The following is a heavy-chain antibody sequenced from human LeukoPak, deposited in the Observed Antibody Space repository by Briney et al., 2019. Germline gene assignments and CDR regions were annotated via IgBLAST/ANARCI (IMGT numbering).Heavy chain of an antibody. CDR3: ARCDFWSGYYARYCFDP. CDR1: GYTFTSYG. CDR2: ISACNGNT. Sequence: ASVKVSCKASGYTFTSYGISWVRQAPGQGLEWMGWISACNGNTNYAQKLQGRVTMTTDTSTSTAYMELRSLRSDDTAVYYCARCDFWSGYYARYCFDPWGQGTLVTVSS. J-gene: IGHJ5*02. V-gene: IGHV1-18*01. D-gene: IGHD3-3*01.